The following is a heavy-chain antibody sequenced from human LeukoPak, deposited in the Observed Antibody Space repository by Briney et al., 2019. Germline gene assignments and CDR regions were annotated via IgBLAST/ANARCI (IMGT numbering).Heavy chain of an antibody. CDR1: GYTFTSNA. CDR3: ASFFCTSGLCYYLNY. CDR2: INTNTGNP. D-gene: IGHD2-8*01. J-gene: IGHJ4*02. V-gene: IGHV7-4-1*02. Sequence: ASVKVSCKASGYTFTSNALGWVRQAPGQGLEWMGWINTNTGNPTYAQGFTGRFVFSLDTSDNTAYLQISSLQAEDTAVYYCASFFCTSGLCYYLNYWGQGTLVTVSS.